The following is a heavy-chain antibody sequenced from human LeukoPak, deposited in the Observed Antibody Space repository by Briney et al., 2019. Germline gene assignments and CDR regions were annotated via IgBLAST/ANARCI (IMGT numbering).Heavy chain of an antibody. V-gene: IGHV3-30-3*01. CDR2: ISYDGSNK. J-gene: IGHJ4*02. D-gene: IGHD3-22*01. Sequence: GGSLRLSCAASGFTFSSYAMHWVRQAPGKGLEWVAVISYDGSNKYYADSVKGRFTISRDNSKNTLYLQMNSLRAEDTAVYYCARDRQSFWDMIVVVINPGFDYWGQGTLVTVSS. CDR3: ARDRQSFWDMIVVVINPGFDY. CDR1: GFTFSSYA.